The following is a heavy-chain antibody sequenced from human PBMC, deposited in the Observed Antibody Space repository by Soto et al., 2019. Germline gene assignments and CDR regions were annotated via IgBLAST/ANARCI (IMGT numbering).Heavy chain of an antibody. CDR2: IYSIGST. J-gene: IGHJ6*02. V-gene: IGHV4-39*01. CDR1: GGSISSSSY. Sequence: QLQLQESGPGLVKPSETLSLTCTVSGGSISSSSYWGWIRQPPGKGLEWIGSIYSIGSTYYNPSLKSRVTISVDTSKNQVSRKLSSVTAADTAVYYCRRSSRYSTDVWGQGTTVTVSS. D-gene: IGHD6-13*01. CDR3: RRSSRYSTDV.